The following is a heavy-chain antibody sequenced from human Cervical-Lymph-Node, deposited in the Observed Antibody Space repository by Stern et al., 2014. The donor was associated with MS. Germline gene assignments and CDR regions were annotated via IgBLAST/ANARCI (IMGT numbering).Heavy chain of an antibody. CDR1: GYPFTRSY. CDR3: AREVAGHRLGMMDV. J-gene: IGHJ6*02. V-gene: IGHV1-46*01. Sequence: VQLVESGAEVKTPGASVKFSCKASGYPFTRSYMHWVRQAPGQGLEWMGIMNLSGGSTSYAQKFQGRVTMTRDTSTSTVYMELSSLRSEDTAVYYCAREVAGHRLGMMDVWGQGTSVTVSS. CDR2: MNLSGGST. D-gene: IGHD6-19*01.